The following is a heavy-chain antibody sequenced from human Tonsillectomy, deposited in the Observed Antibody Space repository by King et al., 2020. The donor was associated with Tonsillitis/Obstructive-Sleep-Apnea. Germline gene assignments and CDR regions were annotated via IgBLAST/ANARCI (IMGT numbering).Heavy chain of an antibody. J-gene: IGHJ4*02. CDR3: ARSLYYYGSGSYYTYYFDY. CDR2: IYYSGTT. V-gene: IGHV4-61*01. CDR1: GGSVSSNSYY. Sequence: VQLQESGPGLVKPSETLSLTCTVSGGSVSSNSYYWNWIRQPPGKGLEWIGDIYYSGTTNYNPSLKSRVTISADTSKNQFSLKLSTVTAADTAVDSGARSLYYYGSGSYYTYYFDYWGQGTLVTVSS. D-gene: IGHD3-10*01.